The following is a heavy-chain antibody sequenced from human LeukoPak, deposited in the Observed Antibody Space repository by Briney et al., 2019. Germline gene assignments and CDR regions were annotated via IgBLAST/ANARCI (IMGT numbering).Heavy chain of an antibody. V-gene: IGHV3-21*01. CDR1: GFTFSSYS. D-gene: IGHD2-21*02. CDR2: ISSSSSYI. CDR3: AREEGTDCGGDCYSGY. Sequence: GGSLRLSCGASGFTFSSYSMNWVRQAPGKGPEWVSSISSSSSYIYYADSVKGRFTVSRDNAKNSLYLQMNSLRAEDTAVYYCAREEGTDCGGDCYSGYRGQGTLVTVSS. J-gene: IGHJ4*02.